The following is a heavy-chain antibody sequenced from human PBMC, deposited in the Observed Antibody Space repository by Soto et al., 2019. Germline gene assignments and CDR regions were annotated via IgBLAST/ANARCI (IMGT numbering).Heavy chain of an antibody. CDR1: RFPVISYA. V-gene: IGHV3-23*01. CDR2: IYGSGGST. J-gene: IGHJ4*02. D-gene: IGHD1-1*01. Sequence: PGGSLRLSCTASRFPVISYALRWARKAPGKGPEWVAGIYGSGGSTYYADSVKGRFTISRDNSKNTLDLQMNSLRAEDTAVYYCERKGTWTSFGHWGQGALGTGSS. CDR3: ERKGTWTSFGH.